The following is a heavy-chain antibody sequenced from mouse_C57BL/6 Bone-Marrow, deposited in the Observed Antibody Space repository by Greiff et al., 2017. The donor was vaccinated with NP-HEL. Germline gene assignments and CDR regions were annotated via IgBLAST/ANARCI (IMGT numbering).Heavy chain of an antibody. CDR2: IDPSDSYT. Sequence: QVQLKQPGAELVMPGASVKLSCKASGYTFTSYWMHWVKQRPGQGLEWIGEIDPSDSYTNYNQKFKGKSTLTVDKSSSTAYMQLSSLTSEDSAVYYCAREGLLPYYYAMDYWGQGTSVTVSS. J-gene: IGHJ4*01. D-gene: IGHD2-3*01. CDR1: GYTFTSYW. V-gene: IGHV1-69*01. CDR3: AREGLLPYYYAMDY.